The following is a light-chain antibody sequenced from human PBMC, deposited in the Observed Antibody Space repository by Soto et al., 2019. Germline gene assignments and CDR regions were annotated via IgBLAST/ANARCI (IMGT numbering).Light chain of an antibody. CDR3: LLYYGGQLGV. V-gene: IGLV7-43*01. Sequence: QAVVTQEPSLTVSPGGTVTLTCASSTGAVTSGYYPNWFQQKPGQAPRALIYRTSNKYSWTPARFSGSLLGGKAALTLSGVQPEDEAEYYCLLYYGGQLGVFGGGTKLTVL. CDR2: RTS. CDR1: TGAVTSGYY. J-gene: IGLJ2*01.